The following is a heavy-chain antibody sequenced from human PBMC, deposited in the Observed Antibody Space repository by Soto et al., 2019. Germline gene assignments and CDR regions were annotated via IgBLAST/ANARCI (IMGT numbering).Heavy chain of an antibody. V-gene: IGHV4-4*02. CDR3: ARDKITGLFAY. J-gene: IGHJ4*02. D-gene: IGHD2-8*02. CDR1: NASISSRKS. CDR2: INHSGST. Sequence: SETLSLTCTVSNASISSRKSWTWVRQTPGKGLEWIGEINHSGSTNYNPSLKSRVTISVDTSKNQFSLKLTSVTAADTTVYYCARDKITGLFAYWGQGTLVTVSA.